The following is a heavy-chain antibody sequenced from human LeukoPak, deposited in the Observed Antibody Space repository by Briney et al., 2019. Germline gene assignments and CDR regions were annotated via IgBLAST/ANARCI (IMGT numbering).Heavy chain of an antibody. J-gene: IGHJ4*02. D-gene: IGHD6-6*01. CDR2: IQSDGSIK. CDR1: GFTFSNYG. Sequence: GGSLRLSCAASGFTFSNYGMHWVRQAPGKGLEWVAFIQSDGSIKYYADSVKGRFTISRDNSKNTLFLQMNSLRAGDMAVYYCARDQYRSSYYLDCWGQRTLVTVSS. V-gene: IGHV3-30*02. CDR3: ARDQYRSSYYLDC.